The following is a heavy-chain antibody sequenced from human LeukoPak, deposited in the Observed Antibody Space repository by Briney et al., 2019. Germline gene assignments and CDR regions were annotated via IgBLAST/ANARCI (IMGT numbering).Heavy chain of an antibody. J-gene: IGHJ4*02. CDR3: ARGSGDFDS. CDR1: GFIFNDYY. Sequence: GGSLRLSCTASGFIFNDYYMSWIRQAPGKGLEWLSYISSTSIYTNYADSVKGRFTISRDDANNPLLLQMNSLRAEDTAVYYCARGSGDFDSWGQGTLVTVSS. CDR2: ISSTSIYT. V-gene: IGHV3-11*06. D-gene: IGHD2-15*01.